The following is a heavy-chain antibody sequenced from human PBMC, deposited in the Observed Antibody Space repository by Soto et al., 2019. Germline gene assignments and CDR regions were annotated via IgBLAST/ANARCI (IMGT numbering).Heavy chain of an antibody. Sequence: SETLSLTCTVSGGSISSYYWSWIRQPPGKGLEWIGYIYYSGSTNYNPSLKSRVTISVDTSKNQFSLKLSSVTAADTAVYYCARDWPEVEPTSGGIYYYYGMDVWGQGTTVTVSS. J-gene: IGHJ6*02. CDR2: IYYSGST. V-gene: IGHV4-59*01. D-gene: IGHD3-16*01. CDR1: GGSISSYY. CDR3: ARDWPEVEPTSGGIYYYYGMDV.